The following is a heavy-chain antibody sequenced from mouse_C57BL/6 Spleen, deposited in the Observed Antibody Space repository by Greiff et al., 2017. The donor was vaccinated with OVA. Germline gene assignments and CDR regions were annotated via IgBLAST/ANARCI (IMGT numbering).Heavy chain of an antibody. D-gene: IGHD1-1*01. J-gene: IGHJ3*01. Sequence: EVQLQQSGPELVKPGASVKIPCKASGYTFTDYNMDWVKQSPGQGLEWIGDINPNNGGTIYNQKFKGKATLTVDKSSSTAYMELRSLTSEDTAVYYCARRYYGGSLAWFAYWGQGTLVTVSA. CDR3: ARRYYGGSLAWFAY. V-gene: IGHV1-18*01. CDR2: INPNNGGT. CDR1: GYTFTDYN.